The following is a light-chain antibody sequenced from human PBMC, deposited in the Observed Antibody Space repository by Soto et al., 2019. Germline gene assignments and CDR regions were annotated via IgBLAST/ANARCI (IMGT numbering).Light chain of an antibody. CDR1: QSVSSSF. Sequence: EIVLTQSPGTLSLSPGERATLSCRASQSVSSSFLAWYQQKPGQAPRLPIYGASNRATGIPDRFSGSGSGTDFPLTISRREPEDFAVYYCQQYVTSPWAFGQGTKVAIE. CDR2: GAS. CDR3: QQYVTSPWA. V-gene: IGKV3-20*01. J-gene: IGKJ1*01.